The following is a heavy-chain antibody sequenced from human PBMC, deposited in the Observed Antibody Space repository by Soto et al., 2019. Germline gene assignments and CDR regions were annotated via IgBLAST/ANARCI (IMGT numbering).Heavy chain of an antibody. CDR3: ARDRYYDSSGYYTEYYGMDV. CDR2: ISYDGSNK. Sequence: GGSLRLSCAASGFTFSSYAMHWVRQAPGKGLEWVAVISYDGSNKYYADSVKGRFTISRDNSKNTLYLQMNSLRAEDTAVYYCARDRYYDSSGYYTEYYGMDVWGQGTTVTVSS. V-gene: IGHV3-30-3*01. D-gene: IGHD3-22*01. J-gene: IGHJ6*02. CDR1: GFTFSSYA.